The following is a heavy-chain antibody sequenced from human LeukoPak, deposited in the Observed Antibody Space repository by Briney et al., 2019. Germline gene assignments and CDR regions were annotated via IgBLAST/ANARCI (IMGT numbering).Heavy chain of an antibody. Sequence: VSVKVSCKASGYTFTSYGISWVRQAPGQGLEWMGWISAYNGNTNYAQKLQGRVTMTTDTSTSTAYMELRSLRSDDTAVYYCAMTTVVTGHYYYYGMDVWGQGTTVTVSS. D-gene: IGHD4-23*01. J-gene: IGHJ6*02. V-gene: IGHV1-18*01. CDR1: GYTFTSYG. CDR2: ISAYNGNT. CDR3: AMTTVVTGHYYYYGMDV.